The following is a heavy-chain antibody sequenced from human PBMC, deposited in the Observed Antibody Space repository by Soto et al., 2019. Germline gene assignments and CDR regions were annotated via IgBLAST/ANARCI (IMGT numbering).Heavy chain of an antibody. Sequence: QLQLQESGPGLVKPSETLSLTCTVSGGSISSSSYYWGWIRQPPGKGLEWIGSIYYSGSTYYNPSLKSRVTISVDTSKNQFSLKLSSVTAADTAVYYCARLDILTGYYEYWGQGTLVTVSS. CDR3: ARLDILTGYYEY. V-gene: IGHV4-39*01. CDR1: GGSISSSSYY. J-gene: IGHJ4*02. CDR2: IYYSGST. D-gene: IGHD3-9*01.